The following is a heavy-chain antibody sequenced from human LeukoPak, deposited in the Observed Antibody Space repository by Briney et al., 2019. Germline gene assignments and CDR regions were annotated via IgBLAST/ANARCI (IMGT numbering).Heavy chain of an antibody. CDR1: GDSISSSSYY. D-gene: IGHD6-19*01. CDR3: ARGSSGWYAQRFVFDY. J-gene: IGHJ4*02. V-gene: IGHV4-39*07. Sequence: PSETLSLTCTVSGDSISSSSYYWGWIRQPPGRGLQWIGTIYYSGSTYYNPSLKSRVIISVDTSKSQFSLRLSSVTAADTAMYYCARGSSGWYAQRFVFDYWGQGTLVTVSS. CDR2: IYYSGST.